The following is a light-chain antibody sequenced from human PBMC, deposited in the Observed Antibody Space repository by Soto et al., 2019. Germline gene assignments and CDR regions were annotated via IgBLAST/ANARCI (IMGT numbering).Light chain of an antibody. V-gene: IGKV3-15*01. Sequence: EVVMTQSPATLSESPGERATLSCRASQSVSSNLAWYQQKHGQAPRLLIYGASTRATGIPARFSGSGSGTEFTLTISSLQSEDFAVYYCQQYDNWPPITFGQGTRLEIK. CDR2: GAS. CDR3: QQYDNWPPIT. J-gene: IGKJ5*01. CDR1: QSVSSN.